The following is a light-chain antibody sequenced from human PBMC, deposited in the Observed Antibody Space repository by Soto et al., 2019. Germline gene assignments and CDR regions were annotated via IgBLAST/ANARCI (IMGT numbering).Light chain of an antibody. CDR1: QSISTW. V-gene: IGKV1-5*01. J-gene: IGKJ2*01. Sequence: DIQITQSPSTLSASVGDRVTITCRASQSISTWLAWYQQKPGKAPKLLIADAYDFESGVSSSFTGSKSGTEFTLTISSLQPDDSATFYCQQYNDYSNFGQGTKLEI. CDR2: DAY. CDR3: QQYNDYSN.